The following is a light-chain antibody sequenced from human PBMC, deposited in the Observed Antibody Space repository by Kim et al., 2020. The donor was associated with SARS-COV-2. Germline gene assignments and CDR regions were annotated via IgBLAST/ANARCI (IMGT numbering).Light chain of an antibody. CDR2: DKD. CDR1: SLRNYY. Sequence: SSELTQDPAVSVALGQTVRITCQGDSLRNYYVSWYKQQPGQAPVLVIYDKDNRPSGIPNRFSGSSSGNTASLTITGAQADDEADYYCTSRGSIGNLNWVFGGGTQLTVL. J-gene: IGLJ3*02. CDR3: TSRGSIGNLNWV. V-gene: IGLV3-19*01.